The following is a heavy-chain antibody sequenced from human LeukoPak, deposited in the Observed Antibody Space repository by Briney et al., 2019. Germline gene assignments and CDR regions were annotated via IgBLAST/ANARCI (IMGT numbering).Heavy chain of an antibody. CDR2: IYYSGST. CDR1: GGSISSSSYY. D-gene: IGHD3-22*01. Sequence: SETLSLTCTVFGGSISSSSYYWGWIRQPPGKGLEWIGSIYYSGSTYYNPSLKSRVTISVDTSKNQFSLKLSSVTAADTAVYYCARQKGNYYDSSGSDYWGQGTLVTVSS. CDR3: ARQKGNYYDSSGSDY. V-gene: IGHV4-39*01. J-gene: IGHJ4*02.